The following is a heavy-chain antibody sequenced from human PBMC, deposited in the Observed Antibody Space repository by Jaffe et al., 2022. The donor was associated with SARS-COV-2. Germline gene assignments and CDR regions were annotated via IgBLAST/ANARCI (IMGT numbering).Heavy chain of an antibody. V-gene: IGHV7-4-1*02. CDR2: INTDTGTP. Sequence: QVQLVQSGSELKKPGASVKVSCKASGYTFTDYPMNWVRQAPGQGLEWMGGINTDTGTPTNAQGFTGRFVFSLDTSVSTAYLQISSLKAEDTAVYYCARKIGGSSRDWYFDLWGRGTLVTVSS. CDR1: GYTFTDYP. D-gene: IGHD1-26*01. J-gene: IGHJ2*01. CDR3: ARKIGGSSRDWYFDL.